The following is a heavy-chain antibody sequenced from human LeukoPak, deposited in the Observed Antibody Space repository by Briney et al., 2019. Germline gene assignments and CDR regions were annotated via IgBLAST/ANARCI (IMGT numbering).Heavy chain of an antibody. CDR3: ASIGYSSLVPDY. CDR1: GYTFTNYY. D-gene: IGHD5-18*01. Sequence: ASVKVSCKASGYTFTNYYMHWVRQAPGQGLEWMGIINPSGSSTSHAQKFQGRVTMTRDTSTSTVYMELSSLRSEDTAVYYCASIGYSSLVPDYWGQGTLVTVSS. J-gene: IGHJ4*02. V-gene: IGHV1-46*01. CDR2: INPSGSST.